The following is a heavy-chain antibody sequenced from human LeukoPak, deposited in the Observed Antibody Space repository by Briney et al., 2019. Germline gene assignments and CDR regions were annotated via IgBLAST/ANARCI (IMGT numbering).Heavy chain of an antibody. CDR1: GVTFSSYA. J-gene: IGHJ4*02. CDR3: AKSPFDY. V-gene: IGHV3-23*01. Sequence: QPGGSLRLSCAASGVTFSSYAMSWVRQAPGKGLEWVSSIGGGGADTYYADSVRGRVTITRDNSKSTLYLQMNSLRAEDTAVYYCAKSPFDYWGQGTPLTVSS. CDR2: IGGGGADT.